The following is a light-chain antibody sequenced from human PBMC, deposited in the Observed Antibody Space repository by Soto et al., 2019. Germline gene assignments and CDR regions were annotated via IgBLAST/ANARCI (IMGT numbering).Light chain of an antibody. CDR1: ESLVHSDGKTY. J-gene: IGKJ1*01. Sequence: IVLTQTPLSSAVTLGQPASFSCESSESLVHSDGKTYLGWLHLRPGQPPRLLIYQISKRPPGVPDRFSGSGAGINFTLKISRVEPEDVGIFYCMQASQLRTFGQGTKVEIK. CDR3: MQASQLRT. CDR2: QIS. V-gene: IGKV2-24*01.